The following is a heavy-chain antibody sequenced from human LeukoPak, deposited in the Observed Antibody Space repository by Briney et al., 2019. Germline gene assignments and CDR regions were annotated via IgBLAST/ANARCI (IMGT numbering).Heavy chain of an antibody. CDR1: GDSVSNGDYY. D-gene: IGHD6-13*01. CDR2: IYYSGNT. Sequence: SQTLSLTCTVSGDSVSNGDYYWTWIRRHPGKGLEWIGYIYYSGNTYYNLSLKSRLTMSVDTSKDQFSLKLSSVTAADTAVYYCARALGTIWSFDSWGQGTLVTVSS. J-gene: IGHJ4*02. V-gene: IGHV4-31*03. CDR3: ARALGTIWSFDS.